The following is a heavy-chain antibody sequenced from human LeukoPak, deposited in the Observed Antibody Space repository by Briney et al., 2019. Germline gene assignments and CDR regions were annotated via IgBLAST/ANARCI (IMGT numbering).Heavy chain of an antibody. J-gene: IGHJ3*02. CDR3: TTVIGVSRDAFDI. V-gene: IGHV3-15*01. CDR2: IKSKTDGGTT. CDR1: GFTFSNAW. D-gene: IGHD2-2*01. Sequence: PGGSLRLSCAASGFTFSNAWMSWVRQAPGKGLEWVGRIKSKTDGGTTDYAAPVKGRFTISRDDSKNTLYLQMNSPKTEDTAVYYCTTVIGVSRDAFDIWGQGTMVTVSS.